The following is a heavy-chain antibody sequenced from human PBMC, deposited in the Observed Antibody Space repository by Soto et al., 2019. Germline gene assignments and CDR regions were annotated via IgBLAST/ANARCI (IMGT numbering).Heavy chain of an antibody. CDR2: INACNGNT. D-gene: IGHD2-21*02. Sequence: QVPLVQSGAEEKKPGASEKVSCKASGSTFTSYAMNWVRQAPGQRLECMGWINACNGNTKYSQKFQGRVTITRDTSASTAYMELSILRSEDTAVYYWERAWVVVTVPYYWGQGTLVTGAS. CDR3: ERAWVVVTVPYY. CDR1: GSTFTSYA. J-gene: IGHJ4*02. V-gene: IGHV1-3*05.